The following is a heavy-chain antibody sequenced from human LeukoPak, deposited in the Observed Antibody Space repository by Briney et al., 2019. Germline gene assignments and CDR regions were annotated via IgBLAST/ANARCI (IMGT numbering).Heavy chain of an antibody. J-gene: IGHJ4*02. CDR2: VSGRDDST. V-gene: IGHV3-23*01. CDR1: GFTFSNYA. Sequence: GASLRLSCAASGFTFSNYAMSWVRQAPGKGLEWVSAVSGRDDSTYYADSVKGRFTISRDTSKNTLYLQMNSLRAEDTAVYYCVKWGDYDILTGYYDPDYWGQGTVVTVSS. D-gene: IGHD3-9*01. CDR3: VKWGDYDILTGYYDPDY.